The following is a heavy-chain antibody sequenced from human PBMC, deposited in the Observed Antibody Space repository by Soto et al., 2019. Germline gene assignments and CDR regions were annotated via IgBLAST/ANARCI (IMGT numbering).Heavy chain of an antibody. CDR2: IKSDGSRT. CDR3: ARAYCGGDCYFDY. D-gene: IGHD2-21*02. V-gene: IGHV3-74*01. J-gene: IGHJ4*02. Sequence: LRLSCAASGFTFSTYWMHWVRQVPGKGLVWVSRIKSDGSRTHYADSVKGRFTISRDDAKNTLYLQMNSLRAEDAAVYYCARAYCGGDCYFDYWGPGTLVTVSS. CDR1: GFTFSTYW.